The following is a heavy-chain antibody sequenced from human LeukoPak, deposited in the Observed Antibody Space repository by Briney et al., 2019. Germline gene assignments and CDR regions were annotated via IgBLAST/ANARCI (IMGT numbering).Heavy chain of an antibody. CDR1: GYTFTSYY. J-gene: IGHJ6*03. D-gene: IGHD2-8*02. V-gene: IGHV1-46*01. Sequence: ASVKVSCKASGYTFTSYYMHWVRQAPGQGLEWMGIINPSGGSKSYAQKFQGRVTMTRDTSTSTVYMELSSLRSEDTAVYYCARDLLAYGGRYYMDVWGKGTTVTVSS. CDR2: INPSGGSK. CDR3: ARDLLAYGGRYYMDV.